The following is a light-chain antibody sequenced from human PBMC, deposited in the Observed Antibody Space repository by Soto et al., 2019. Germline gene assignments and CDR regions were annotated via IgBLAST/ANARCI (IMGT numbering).Light chain of an antibody. J-gene: IGKJ2*01. CDR2: GAS. CDR3: QQYNNWPMYT. Sequence: EIVMTQSPATLSVSPGERATLSCRASQSVSNNLAWYQQKPGQAPRLLIYGASTRATGIPARFSGRGSGTEFTLTISSLQSEDFAVYYCQQYNNWPMYTFGQGTKLEIK. V-gene: IGKV3D-15*01. CDR1: QSVSNN.